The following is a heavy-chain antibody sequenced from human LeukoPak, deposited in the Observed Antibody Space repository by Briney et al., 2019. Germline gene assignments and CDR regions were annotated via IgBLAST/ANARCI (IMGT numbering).Heavy chain of an antibody. CDR3: AGDRMALGDY. J-gene: IGHJ4*02. V-gene: IGHV3-74*01. CDR1: GFTFSSYW. CDR2: INSDGSIT. Sequence: GGSLRLSCAASGFTFSSYWMHWVRQAPGKGLVWVSRINSDGSITGYADSVKGRFTISRDNAKNTLYLRMNSLRAEDAAVYYCAGDRMALGDYWGQGTLVTVSS. D-gene: IGHD2-8*01.